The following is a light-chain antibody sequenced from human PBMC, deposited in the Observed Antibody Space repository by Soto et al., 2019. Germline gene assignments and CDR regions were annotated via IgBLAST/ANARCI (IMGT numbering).Light chain of an antibody. Sequence: QSVLTQPPSVSGSPGQRVTISCTGSSSKIGAGYDVQWYQQLPGTAPKLLIYGNSNRPSGVPDRFSGSKSGISASLAITGLQPEDEADYYYQSYDSSRSGHVVFGGATKLTVL. V-gene: IGLV1-40*01. CDR3: QSYDSSRSGHVV. CDR2: GNS. CDR1: SSKIGAGYD. J-gene: IGLJ2*01.